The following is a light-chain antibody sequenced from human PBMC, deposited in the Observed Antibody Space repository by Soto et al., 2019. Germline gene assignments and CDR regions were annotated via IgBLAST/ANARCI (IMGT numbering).Light chain of an antibody. J-gene: IGKJ1*01. CDR3: QQYGTSPRT. V-gene: IGKV3-20*01. CDR1: QSVSSN. CDR2: GAS. Sequence: EIVLTQSPATLSVSPGERATLSFSASQSVSSNLAWYQQKPGQAPRLLIYGASSRATGIPDRFSGRGSGTDFTLTISRLEPEDFAVYFCQQYGTSPRTFGQGTKVDIK.